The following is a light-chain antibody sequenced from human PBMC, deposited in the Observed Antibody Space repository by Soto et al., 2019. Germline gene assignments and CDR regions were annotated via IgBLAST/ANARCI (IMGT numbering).Light chain of an antibody. CDR3: QQYDDSQRT. Sequence: EIVLTQSPGTLSLSPGERATLSCRASQSVSSSYLAWYQQKPGQAPRFLIFGASSMATGIPDRVSGSRSGTDFFLTISKQEPEDFAVYYCQQYDDSQRTFGQGTKGEIK. CDR1: QSVSSSY. J-gene: IGKJ1*01. V-gene: IGKV3-20*01. CDR2: GAS.